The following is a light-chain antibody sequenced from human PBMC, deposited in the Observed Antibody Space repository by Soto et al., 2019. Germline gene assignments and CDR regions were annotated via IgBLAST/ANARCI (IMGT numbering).Light chain of an antibody. CDR3: SSYAGSNNFV. CDR1: SSDVGGYNY. CDR2: EVS. V-gene: IGLV2-8*01. J-gene: IGLJ1*01. Sequence: QSLLTQPPSASVSPGQSVTISCPGTSSDVGGYNYVSWYQQHPGKAPKLMIYEVSKRPSGVPDRFSGSKSGNTASLTVSGLQAEDEADYYCSSYAGSNNFVFGTGTKVTVL.